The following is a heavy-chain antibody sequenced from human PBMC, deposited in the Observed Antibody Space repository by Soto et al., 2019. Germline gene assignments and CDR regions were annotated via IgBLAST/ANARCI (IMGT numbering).Heavy chain of an antibody. J-gene: IGHJ6*02. CDR3: ARDSYGSGSYYKFSHYYGMDV. CDR1: EFSLSTRRVG. Sequence: SGPTLVNPTQTLTLTCTFSEFSLSTRRVGVGWIRQPPGKALEWLALIYWDDDKRYSPSLKSRLTITKDTSKNQVVLTMTNMDPLDTATYYCARDSYGSGSYYKFSHYYGMDVWGQGTTVTVSS. D-gene: IGHD3-10*01. CDR2: IYWDDDK. V-gene: IGHV2-5*02.